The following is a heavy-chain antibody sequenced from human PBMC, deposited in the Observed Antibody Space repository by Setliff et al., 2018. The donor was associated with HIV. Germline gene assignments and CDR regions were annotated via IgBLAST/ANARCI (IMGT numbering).Heavy chain of an antibody. J-gene: IGHJ4*02. D-gene: IGHD3-10*01. CDR2: VIPVFGEP. Sequence: SVKVSCKASGDIPRHYGFNWVRQAPGQGLEWVGSVIPVFGEPHYAQRFQGRVTITADRSSNTAYMEITSLRSDDTATYYCGRGVLYGLSEYWGPGSLVTVSS. CDR1: GDIPRHYG. V-gene: IGHV1-69*13. CDR3: GRGVLYGLSEY.